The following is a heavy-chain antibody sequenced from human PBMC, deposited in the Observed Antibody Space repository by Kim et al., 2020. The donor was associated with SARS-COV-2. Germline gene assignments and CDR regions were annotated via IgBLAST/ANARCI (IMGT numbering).Heavy chain of an antibody. V-gene: IGHV4-39*07. D-gene: IGHD2-2*01. J-gene: IGHJ3*02. CDR2: IYYSGST. Sequence: SETLSLTCTVSGGSISSSSYYWGWIRQPPGKGLEWIGSIYYSGSTYYNPSLKSRVTISVHTSKNQFSLKLSSVTAADTAVYYCVREEGYCSSTSCYDAFDIWGQGTMVTVSS. CDR3: VREEGYCSSTSCYDAFDI. CDR1: GGSISSSSYY.